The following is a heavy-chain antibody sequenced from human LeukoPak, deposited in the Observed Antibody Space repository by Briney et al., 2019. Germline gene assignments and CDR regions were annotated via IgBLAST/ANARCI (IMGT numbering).Heavy chain of an antibody. V-gene: IGHV3-30*04. Sequence: PGGSLRLSCAASGFTFSSYAMHWVRQAPGKGLEWVAVISYDGSNKYYADSVKGRFTISRDNSKNTLYLQMNSLRAEDTAVYYCAKDREAYYYYYYYMDVWGKGTTVTVSS. J-gene: IGHJ6*03. CDR1: GFTFSSYA. CDR2: ISYDGSNK. CDR3: AKDREAYYYYYYYMDV.